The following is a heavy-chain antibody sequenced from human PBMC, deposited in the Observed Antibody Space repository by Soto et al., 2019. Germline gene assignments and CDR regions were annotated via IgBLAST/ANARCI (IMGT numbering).Heavy chain of an antibody. J-gene: IGHJ6*01. CDR3: ARDSPTGYYGLDV. V-gene: IGHV3-23*01. CDR2: FSDSGSRT. Sequence: EVQLLESGGGLVQPGGSLRLSCAVSGFTLSSYAINWVRQAPGKGLEWVSVFSDSGSRTFYADSVKGRFTISSDSSKNTVYLKMNNLRADDTAVYYCARDSPTGYYGLDVWGEGTTVTVSS. D-gene: IGHD3-10*01. CDR1: GFTLSSYA.